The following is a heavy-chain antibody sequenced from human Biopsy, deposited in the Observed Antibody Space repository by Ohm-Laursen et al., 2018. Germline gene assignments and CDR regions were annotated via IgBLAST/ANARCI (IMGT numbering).Heavy chain of an antibody. J-gene: IGHJ6*02. CDR2: IFPDDEK. V-gene: IGHV2-26*01. CDR1: GFSLSNGRMG. Sequence: TQTLTLTCSVSGFSLSNGRMGVSWIRQPPGKALEWLAHIFPDDEKAYSTSLKSRLTISKDTSKSQVVLTMTNLGPVDTATYYCARILGSTVTTYSAMDVWGQGTTVTVSS. CDR3: ARILGSTVTTYSAMDV. D-gene: IGHD4-17*01.